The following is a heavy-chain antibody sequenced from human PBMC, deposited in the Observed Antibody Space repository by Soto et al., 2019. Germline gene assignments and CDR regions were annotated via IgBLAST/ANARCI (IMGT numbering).Heavy chain of an antibody. D-gene: IGHD2-8*01. Sequence: SVKVSCKASGVTFSSYAISWVRQAPGQGLEWMGGIIPIFGTANYAQKFQGRVTITADESTSTAYMELSSLRSEDTAVYYCARVLGDIVLMVYAFDPWGQGTLVTVSS. CDR1: GVTFSSYA. J-gene: IGHJ5*02. V-gene: IGHV1-69*13. CDR3: ARVLGDIVLMVYAFDP. CDR2: IIPIFGTA.